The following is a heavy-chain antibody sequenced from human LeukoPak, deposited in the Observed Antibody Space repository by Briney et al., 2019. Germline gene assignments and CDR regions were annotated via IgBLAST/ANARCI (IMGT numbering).Heavy chain of an antibody. CDR3: ARHFLAGNSANAFDI. V-gene: IGHV4-59*08. CDR2: IYYSGST. Sequence: SETLSPTCTVSGGSISSYYWSWIRQPPGKGLEWIGYIYYSGSTNYNPSLKSRVTISVDTSKNQFSLKLSSVTAADTAVYYCARHFLAGNSANAFDIWGQGTMVTSLQ. D-gene: IGHD6-19*01. CDR1: GGSISSYY. J-gene: IGHJ3*02.